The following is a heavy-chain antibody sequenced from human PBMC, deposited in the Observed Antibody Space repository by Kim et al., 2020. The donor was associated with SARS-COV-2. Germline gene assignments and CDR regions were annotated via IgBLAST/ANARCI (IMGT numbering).Heavy chain of an antibody. J-gene: IGHJ4*02. CDR3: TRASMDYGSGSYYIDY. Sequence: SVKGRFTISRDDSKSIAYLQMNSLKTEDTAVYYCTRASMDYGSGSYYIDYWGQGTLVTVSS. V-gene: IGHV3-49*02. D-gene: IGHD3-10*01.